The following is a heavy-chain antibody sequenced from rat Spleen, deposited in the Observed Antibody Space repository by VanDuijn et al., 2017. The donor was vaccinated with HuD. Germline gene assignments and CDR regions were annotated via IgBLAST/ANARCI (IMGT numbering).Heavy chain of an antibody. V-gene: IGHV5-7*01. D-gene: IGHD1-11*01. CDR1: GFTFSDYY. CDR3: STRDGGYPH. Sequence: EVQLVESGGGLVQPGRSLKLSCAASGFTFSDYYMAWVRQAPTKGLEWVATISSDGRRNYYRDSVKGRFTISRDNAKSTLYLQTDSLRSEDTATYYCSTRDGGYPHWGQGVMVTVSS. J-gene: IGHJ2*01. CDR2: ISSDGRRN.